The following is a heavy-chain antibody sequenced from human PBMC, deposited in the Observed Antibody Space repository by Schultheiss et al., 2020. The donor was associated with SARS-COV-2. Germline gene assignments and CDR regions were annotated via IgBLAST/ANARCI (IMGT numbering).Heavy chain of an antibody. J-gene: IGHJ4*02. CDR3: ATDEVGGGSCYSDYFDY. CDR2: INPSGGST. D-gene: IGHD2-15*01. Sequence: ASVKVSCKASGYTFTSYYMHWVRQAPGQGLEWMGIINPSGGSTSYAQKFQGRVTMTRDTSMSTAYMELSSLRSEDTAVYYCATDEVGGGSCYSDYFDYWGQGTLVTVSS. CDR1: GYTFTSYY. V-gene: IGHV1-46*01.